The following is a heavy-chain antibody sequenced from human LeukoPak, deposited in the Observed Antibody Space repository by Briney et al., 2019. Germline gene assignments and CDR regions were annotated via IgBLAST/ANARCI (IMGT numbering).Heavy chain of an antibody. Sequence: SETLSLTCTVSGDSISATGYYWTWVRHHPGKGLEWIGSIYYSGTTHYNPSLKSRLTISVDTSKNLFSLKLGSVTAADTAVYYCARLKLGAYFDLWGRGTLVTVSS. CDR2: IYYSGTT. CDR3: ARLKLGAYFDL. V-gene: IGHV4-31*03. CDR1: GDSISATGYY. D-gene: IGHD3-16*01. J-gene: IGHJ2*01.